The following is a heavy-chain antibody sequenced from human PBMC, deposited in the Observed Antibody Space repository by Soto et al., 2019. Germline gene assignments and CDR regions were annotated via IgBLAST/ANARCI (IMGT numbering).Heavy chain of an antibody. V-gene: IGHV3-73*01. CDR1: GFTFSDSA. Sequence: GGSLRRSCAASGFTFSDSAMHWVRQASGEGLEWVGRIRSKANSYATAYAASVKGRFTISRDDSKNTAYLQMNSLKTEDTAVYYCTLRSNHFYGDFFDYGGQGTLGTV. CDR2: IRSKANSYAT. CDR3: TLRSNHFYGDFFDY. J-gene: IGHJ4*02. D-gene: IGHD3-3*02.